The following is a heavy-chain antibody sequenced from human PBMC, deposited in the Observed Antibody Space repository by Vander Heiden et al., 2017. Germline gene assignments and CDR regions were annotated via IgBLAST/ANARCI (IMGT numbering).Heavy chain of an antibody. CDR1: GFPFSNSG. CDR3: ARDSSSGLEYFQH. Sequence: QVQLVESGGGVVQPGRSLRLSCAASGFPFSNSGMHWVPQAPGKGLEWVAVRWYDGSNKYYADSVKGRFTISRDNSKNTLYVQMNSLRADDTAVYYCARDSSSGLEYFQHWGQGTLVSVSS. V-gene: IGHV3-33*01. J-gene: IGHJ1*01. D-gene: IGHD6-19*01. CDR2: RWYDGSNK.